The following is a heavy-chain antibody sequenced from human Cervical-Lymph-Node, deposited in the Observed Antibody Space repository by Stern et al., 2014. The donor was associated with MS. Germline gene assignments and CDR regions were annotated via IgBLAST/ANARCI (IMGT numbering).Heavy chain of an antibody. CDR2: ISNDAKNT. D-gene: IGHD3-10*01. Sequence: VQLVESGGGVVQPGRSLRLSCAASGFTFSSYAMHWVRQAPGKGLEWVAGISNDAKNTNYADSVKGRFSISRDNSKNTLDLQMNSLRMEDTAQYYCVPGSGALDFWGQGTRVAVSS. CDR3: VPGSGALDF. J-gene: IGHJ4*02. V-gene: IGHV3-30*03. CDR1: GFTFSSYA.